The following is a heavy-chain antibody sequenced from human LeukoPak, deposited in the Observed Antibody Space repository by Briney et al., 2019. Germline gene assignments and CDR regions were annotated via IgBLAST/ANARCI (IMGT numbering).Heavy chain of an antibody. D-gene: IGHD3-10*01. CDR1: SGSISTSNYY. Sequence: PSETLSLTCTVSSGSISTSNYYWGWVRQPPGKGLEWIGYIYYSGSTNYNPSLKSRVTISVDTSKNQFSLKLSSVTAADTAVYYCARDDRPFRRGYYAGYFQHWGQGTLVTVSS. J-gene: IGHJ1*01. V-gene: IGHV4-61*01. CDR2: IYYSGST. CDR3: ARDDRPFRRGYYAGYFQH.